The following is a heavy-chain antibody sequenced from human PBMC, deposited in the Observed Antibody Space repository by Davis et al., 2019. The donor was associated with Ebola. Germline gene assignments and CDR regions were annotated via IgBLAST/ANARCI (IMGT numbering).Heavy chain of an antibody. J-gene: IGHJ6*02. D-gene: IGHD3-10*01. CDR3: ARGYGSGSYYAYGMDV. V-gene: IGHV5-51*01. Sequence: PGGSLRLSCKGSGYSFTSYWIGWVRQMPGKGLEWMGIIYPGDSDTRYSPSFQGQVTISADKSISTAYLQWSSLKASDTAMYYCARGYGSGSYYAYGMDVWGQGTTVTVSS. CDR2: IYPGDSDT. CDR1: GYSFTSYW.